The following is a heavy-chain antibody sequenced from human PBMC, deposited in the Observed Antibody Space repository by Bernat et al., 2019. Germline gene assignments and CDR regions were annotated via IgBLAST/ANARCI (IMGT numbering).Heavy chain of an antibody. V-gene: IGHV1-69*04. D-gene: IGHD5-12*01. CDR1: GGTFSSYA. CDR2: IIPILGIA. CDR3: ARSVRGYSGYDPYYYYYYGMDV. J-gene: IGHJ6*02. Sequence: QVQLVQSGAEVKKPGSSVKVSCKASGGTFSSYAISWVRQAPGQGLEWMGRIIPILGIANYAQKFQGRVTITADKSTSTAYIELSSLRSEDTAVYYCARSVRGYSGYDPYYYYYYGMDVWGQGTTVTVSS.